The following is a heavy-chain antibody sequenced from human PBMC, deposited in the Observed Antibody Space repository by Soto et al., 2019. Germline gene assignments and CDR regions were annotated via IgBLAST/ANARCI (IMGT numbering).Heavy chain of an antibody. J-gene: IGHJ3*02. CDR2: IYYSGST. CDR1: GGSISSSSYY. Sequence: PSETLSLTCTVSGGSISSSSYYWGWIRQPPGKGLEWIGSIYYSGSTYYNPSLKSRVTISVDTSKNQFSLKLSSVTAADTAVYYCERTLMPTDYGDYDFPPDAFDIWGQGTMVTVSS. V-gene: IGHV4-39*01. CDR3: ERTLMPTDYGDYDFPPDAFDI. D-gene: IGHD4-17*01.